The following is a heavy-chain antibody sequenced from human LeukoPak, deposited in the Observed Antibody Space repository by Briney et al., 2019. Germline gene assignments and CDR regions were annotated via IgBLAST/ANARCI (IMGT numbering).Heavy chain of an antibody. J-gene: IGHJ5*02. D-gene: IGHD2-2*01. V-gene: IGHV1-2*02. Sequence: GGSLRLSCAASGYTFTGYYIHWVRQAPGQGLEWMGWINPNTGGTDSAQKFQGRVTMTRDTSISTAYMELNRLTSDDTAVYYCARVGYCSSSSCYGGRFDPWGQGTLVTVSS. CDR2: INPNTGGT. CDR3: ARVGYCSSSSCYGGRFDP. CDR1: GYTFTGYY.